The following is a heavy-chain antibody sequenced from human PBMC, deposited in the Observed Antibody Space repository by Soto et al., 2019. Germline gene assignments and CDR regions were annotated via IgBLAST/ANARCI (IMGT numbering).Heavy chain of an antibody. CDR2: ISGGGGST. V-gene: IGHV3-23*01. Sequence: EVQLLESGGGFVQPGESLRLSCAASGFTFSLSAMSWVRQAPGRGLEWVSSISGGGGSTEYAESVKGRFTISRDNSKDTVHLQMNSLRAEDPSIYCCANGPEYDILTGGDHWGQGALVRVSS. CDR3: ANGPEYDILTGGDH. CDR1: GFTFSLSA. D-gene: IGHD3-9*01. J-gene: IGHJ1*01.